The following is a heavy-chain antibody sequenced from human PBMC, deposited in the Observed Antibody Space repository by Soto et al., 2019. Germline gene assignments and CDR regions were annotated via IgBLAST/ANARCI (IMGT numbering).Heavy chain of an antibody. J-gene: IGHJ4*02. Sequence: QVQLVQSGAEVQKPGASVKLSCKASGYTFTSYSMHWVRQAPGQSLEWLGWINTGNGDTRYPQKFQGRVTVTRDTSASTVYMVLSSLNSEDTAVYYCARDRVGNDYWGQGTQVTVSS. CDR1: GYTFTSYS. CDR3: ARDRVGNDY. V-gene: IGHV1-3*04. CDR2: INTGNGDT.